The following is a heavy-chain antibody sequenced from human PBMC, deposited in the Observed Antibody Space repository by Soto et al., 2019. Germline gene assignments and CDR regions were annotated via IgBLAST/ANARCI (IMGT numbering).Heavy chain of an antibody. D-gene: IGHD3-10*01. V-gene: IGHV3-74*01. CDR3: TRGPRPISTGTGAY. CDR2: IYNDGTYS. J-gene: IGHJ4*02. CDR1: GFIFKMYW. Sequence: GGSLRLSCAASGFIFKMYWMHWVRQSPGKGLVWISRIYNDGTYSDYADSVRGRFTISRDNVNDTLYLQMNNLRAEDSGLYYCTRGPRPISTGTGAYWGQGTQVTSPQ.